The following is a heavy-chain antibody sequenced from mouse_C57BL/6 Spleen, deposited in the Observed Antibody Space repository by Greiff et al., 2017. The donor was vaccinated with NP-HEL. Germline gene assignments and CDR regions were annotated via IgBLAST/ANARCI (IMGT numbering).Heavy chain of an antibody. Sequence: VQRVESGPELVKPGASVKISCKASGYAFSSSWMNWVKQRPGKGLEWIGRIYPGDGDTNYNGKFKGKATLTADKSSSTAYMQLSSLTSEDSAVYFCAREDYGSSCYYAMDYWGQGTSVTVAS. D-gene: IGHD1-1*01. CDR1: GYAFSSSW. V-gene: IGHV1-82*01. CDR2: IYPGDGDT. CDR3: AREDYGSSCYYAMDY. J-gene: IGHJ4*01.